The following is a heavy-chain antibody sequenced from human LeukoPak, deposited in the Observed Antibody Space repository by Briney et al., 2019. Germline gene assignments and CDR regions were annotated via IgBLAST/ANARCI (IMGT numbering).Heavy chain of an antibody. CDR1: GGSISSYY. CDR3: ARGYYDFWSGPGGLDY. CDR2: IYYSGST. D-gene: IGHD3-3*01. Sequence: SETLSLTCTVSGGSISSYYWSWIRQPPGKGLEWIGYIYYSGSTNYNPSLKSRVTISVDTSKNQFSLKLSSVTAADTAVYYCARGYYDFWSGPGGLDYWGQGTLVTVSS. J-gene: IGHJ4*02. V-gene: IGHV4-59*01.